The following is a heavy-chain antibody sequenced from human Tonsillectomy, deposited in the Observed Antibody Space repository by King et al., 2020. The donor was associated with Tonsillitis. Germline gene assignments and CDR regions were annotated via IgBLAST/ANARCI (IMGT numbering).Heavy chain of an antibody. D-gene: IGHD3-3*01. CDR1: GFTFGSYG. V-gene: IGHV3-30*18. CDR3: AKAPDCWSGYWPWFGMDV. J-gene: IGHJ6*02. CDR2: ISDDGNKK. Sequence: VQLVESGGGVVQPGRSLKLSCAASGFTFGSYGMHWVRQAPGKGLEWVAVISDDGNKKYYIDSVKGRFTISRDNSKNTLYLQMTSLLAEDTAVYYCAKAPDCWSGYWPWFGMDVWGQGTTLTVSS.